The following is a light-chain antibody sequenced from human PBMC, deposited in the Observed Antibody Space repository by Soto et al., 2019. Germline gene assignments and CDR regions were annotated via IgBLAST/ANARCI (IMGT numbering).Light chain of an antibody. V-gene: IGLV2-14*01. CDR1: SSDVGGYKY. Sequence: QSVLTQPASVSGSPGQSITMSCTGTSSDVGGYKYVSWYQQHPGKAPKLMIYDVSNRPSGVSNRFSGSKSGNTASLTISGLQAEDEADYYCSSYTSGSTLVFGGGTKLTVL. CDR2: DVS. CDR3: SSYTSGSTLV. J-gene: IGLJ2*01.